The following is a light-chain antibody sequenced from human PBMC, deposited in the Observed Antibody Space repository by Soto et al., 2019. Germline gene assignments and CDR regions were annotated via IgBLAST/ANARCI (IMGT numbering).Light chain of an antibody. J-gene: IGLJ1*01. Sequence: QYVLTLPAFVSGSPGRLITISCTGTSSDVGSYNLVSWYQQHPGKALKFMIDGVTKRPSRVSNRFSGSKSGNTASLTISGLQAEYEADYYCCSYAGSNTYFFGTGTKVTVL. CDR1: SSDVGSYNL. V-gene: IGLV2-23*02. CDR2: GVT. CDR3: CSYAGSNTYF.